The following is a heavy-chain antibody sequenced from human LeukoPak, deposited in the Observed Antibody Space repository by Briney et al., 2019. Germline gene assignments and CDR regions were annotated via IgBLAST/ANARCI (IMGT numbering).Heavy chain of an antibody. V-gene: IGHV3-30*02. CDR2: IRYDGSDE. CDR3: AKSPGRIKLYGMDV. J-gene: IGHJ6*02. CDR1: GFIFNTYG. Sequence: GGSLRLSCAASGFIFNTYGMHWVRQAPGKGLEWVAFIRYDGSDEYYADSVKGRFSISRDNSKNTLYLQMNSLRAEDTAVYYCAKSPGRIKLYGMDVWGQGTTVTVSS.